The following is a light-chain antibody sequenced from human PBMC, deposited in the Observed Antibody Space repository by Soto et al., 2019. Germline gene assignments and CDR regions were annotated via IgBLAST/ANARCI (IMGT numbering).Light chain of an antibody. V-gene: IGKV3D-15*01. Sequence: IVLTHSPVTLSVSPGERATLSCRASQFVSSNLAWYQQKPGQAPRLLIYGASTRATGIPARFSGSGSGTEFTLTISSLQPDDFATYYCQQYNSYSRTFGQGTKADI. J-gene: IGKJ1*01. CDR2: GAS. CDR3: QQYNSYSRT. CDR1: QFVSSN.